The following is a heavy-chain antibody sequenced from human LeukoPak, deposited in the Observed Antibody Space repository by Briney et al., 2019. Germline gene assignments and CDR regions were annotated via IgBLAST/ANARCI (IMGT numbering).Heavy chain of an antibody. V-gene: IGHV3-23*01. CDR1: GFTFSSYA. D-gene: IGHD6-19*01. CDR2: ISGSGGST. Sequence: PGGSLRLSCAASGFTFSSYAMSWVRQAPGKGLGWVSAISGSGGSTYYADSVKGRFTISRDNAKNSLYLQMNSLRAEDTAVYYCARVRGAVAASEDYWGQGTLVTVSS. J-gene: IGHJ4*02. CDR3: ARVRGAVAASEDY.